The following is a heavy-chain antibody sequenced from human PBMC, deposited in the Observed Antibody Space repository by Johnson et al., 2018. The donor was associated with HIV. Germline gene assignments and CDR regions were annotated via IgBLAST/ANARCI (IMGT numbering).Heavy chain of an antibody. V-gene: IGHV3-33*06. CDR1: GFTFSTSG. Sequence: QVQLVESGGGVVQPGRSLRLSCAASGFTFSTSGMHWVRQAPGKGLEWVAVIWYDGSNKYYADSVKGRFTISRDNSKTTLYLQMNSLRAEDTAVYYCAKDWVEYGAFDIWGQGAMVTVSS. CDR3: AKDWVEYGAFDI. J-gene: IGHJ3*02. CDR2: IWYDGSNK. D-gene: IGHD2/OR15-2a*01.